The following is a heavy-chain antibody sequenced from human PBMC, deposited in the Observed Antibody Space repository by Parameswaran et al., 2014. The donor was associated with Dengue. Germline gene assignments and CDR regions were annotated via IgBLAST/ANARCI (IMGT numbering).Heavy chain of an antibody. Sequence: VRQAPGKGLEWVGRIKSKTDGGTTDYAAPVKGRFTISRDDSKNTLYLQMNSLKTEDTAVYYCTAEHRLVGATSFAFDYWGQGTLVTVSS. CDR3: TAEHRLVGATSFAFDY. CDR2: IKSKTDGGTT. J-gene: IGHJ4*02. D-gene: IGHD1-26*01. V-gene: IGHV3-15*01.